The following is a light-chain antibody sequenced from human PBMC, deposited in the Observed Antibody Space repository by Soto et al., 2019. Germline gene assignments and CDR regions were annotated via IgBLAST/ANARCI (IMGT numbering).Light chain of an antibody. CDR3: QQLNSYPLT. CDR2: DAS. CDR1: QDVRKY. J-gene: IGKJ4*01. V-gene: IGKV1-33*01. Sequence: DIQMTQSPSTLSASVGDRVTITCQASQDVRKYLSWYQQKARKAPKLLIYDASNLETGVPSRFSGSGSGTDFTLTISSLQPEDFATYYCQQLNSYPLTFGGGTKVDTK.